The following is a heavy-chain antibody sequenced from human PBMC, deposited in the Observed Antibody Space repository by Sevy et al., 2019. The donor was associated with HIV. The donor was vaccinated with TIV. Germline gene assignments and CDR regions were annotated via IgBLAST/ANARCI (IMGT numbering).Heavy chain of an antibody. CDR2: FSFGCGQI. Sequence: GGSLRLSCAASGFTFSIDSMSWVRQAPGKGLEWVSTFSFGCGQINYADSGKGRFTISRDNSKNTLYLQMNSLSAEDTAVYYCAREGCTKPHDYWGQGTLVTVSS. CDR3: AREGCTKPHDY. D-gene: IGHD2-8*01. V-gene: IGHV3-23*01. J-gene: IGHJ4*02. CDR1: GFTFSIDS.